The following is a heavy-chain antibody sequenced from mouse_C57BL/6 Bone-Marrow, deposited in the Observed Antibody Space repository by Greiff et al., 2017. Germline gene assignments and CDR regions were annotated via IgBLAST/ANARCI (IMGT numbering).Heavy chain of an antibody. V-gene: IGHV10-1*01. CDR3: VKGIYAMDY. Sequence: DVMLVESGGGLVQPKGSLKLSCAASGFSFNTYAMNWVRQAPGKGLEWVARIRSKSNNYATYYADSVKDRFTISRDDSESMLYLQMNNLKTEDTAIYYCVKGIYAMDYWGQGTSVTVSS. J-gene: IGHJ4*01. CDR1: GFSFNTYA. CDR2: IRSKSNNYAT.